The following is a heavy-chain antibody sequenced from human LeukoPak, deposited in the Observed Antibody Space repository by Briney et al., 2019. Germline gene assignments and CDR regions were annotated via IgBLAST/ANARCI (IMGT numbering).Heavy chain of an antibody. Sequence: PGRSLRLSCAASGFTFSSYGMHWVRQAPGKGLEWVAVIWYDGSNKYYADSVKGRFTISRDNSKNTLYLQMNSLRAEDTAVYYCARAPVGATTIDYWGQGTLVTVSS. V-gene: IGHV3-33*01. CDR3: ARAPVGATTIDY. CDR2: IWYDGSNK. J-gene: IGHJ4*02. D-gene: IGHD1-26*01. CDR1: GFTFSSYG.